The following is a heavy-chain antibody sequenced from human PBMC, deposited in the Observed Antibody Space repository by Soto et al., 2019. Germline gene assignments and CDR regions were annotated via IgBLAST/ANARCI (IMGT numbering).Heavy chain of an antibody. V-gene: IGHV3-23*01. J-gene: IGHJ6*02. CDR3: AKGGDCSSTSCFSPMYYSMDV. Sequence: GGSLRLSCAASGFTFSSYAMSWVRQAPGKGLEWVSGISDSGVYTYYADSVKGRFTMSRDNSKRTLYLQMNSLRAEDTAVYYCAKGGDCSSTSCFSPMYYSMDVWGQGTTVTVSS. CDR2: ISDSGVYT. CDR1: GFTFSSYA. D-gene: IGHD2-2*01.